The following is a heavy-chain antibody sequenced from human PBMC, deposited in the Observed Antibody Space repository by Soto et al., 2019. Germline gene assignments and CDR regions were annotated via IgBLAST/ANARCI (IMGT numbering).Heavy chain of an antibody. Sequence: LALTCTVYGDSISSANYYWSGIRQQQGKGLEWIGYIYYIGTTYYSPSLESRVAISVDTSQNQFSLKLGAVTAADTAVYYCAREYITRGADTRCPGGFDHWGPGTLVTVSS. D-gene: IGHD5-18*01. CDR1: GDSISSANYY. CDR3: AREYITRGADTRCPGGFDH. V-gene: IGHV4-31*03. J-gene: IGHJ5*02. CDR2: IYYIGTT.